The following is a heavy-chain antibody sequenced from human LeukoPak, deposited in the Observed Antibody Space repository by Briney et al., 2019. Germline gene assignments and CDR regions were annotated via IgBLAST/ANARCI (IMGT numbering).Heavy chain of an antibody. D-gene: IGHD3-3*01. J-gene: IGHJ6*03. CDR1: GFTFSSYS. V-gene: IGHV3-48*01. Sequence: GGSLRLSCAASGFTFSSYSMNWDRQAPGKGLEWVSYISSSSSTIYYADSVKGRFTISRDNAKNSLYLQMNSLRAEDTAVYYCARVDYDFWSGYLAYYMDVWGKGTTVTVSS. CDR2: ISSSSSTI. CDR3: ARVDYDFWSGYLAYYMDV.